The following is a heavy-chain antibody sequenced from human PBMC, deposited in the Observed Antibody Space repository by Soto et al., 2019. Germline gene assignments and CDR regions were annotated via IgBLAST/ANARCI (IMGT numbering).Heavy chain of an antibody. D-gene: IGHD7-27*01. CDR1: GFTFSSHG. CDR3: ARDRRGPNHFDY. CDR2: IWYDGSDK. J-gene: IGHJ4*02. Sequence: QVQLVESGGGVVQPGRALRLSCTASGFTFSSHGMHWVRQAPGKGLEWVAIIWYDGSDKYYVDSVKGRFTISRDNSKNTLYLQMNSLRVEDTGVYYCARDRRGPNHFDYWGQGTLVTVSS. V-gene: IGHV3-33*01.